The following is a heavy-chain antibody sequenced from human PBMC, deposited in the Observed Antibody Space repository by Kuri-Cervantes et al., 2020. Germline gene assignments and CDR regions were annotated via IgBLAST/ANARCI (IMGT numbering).Heavy chain of an antibody. Sequence: SQTLSLTCAVSGDSISSGYFWGWIRQPPGKGLEWIGNIYHTGSTYYNPSLKSRVTISVDTSKNQFSLKLSSVTAADTAVYYCARAPWLGATTPPDYWGQGTLVTVSS. V-gene: IGHV4-38-2*01. J-gene: IGHJ4*02. CDR1: GDSISSGYF. D-gene: IGHD1-26*01. CDR2: IYHTGST. CDR3: ARAPWLGATTPPDY.